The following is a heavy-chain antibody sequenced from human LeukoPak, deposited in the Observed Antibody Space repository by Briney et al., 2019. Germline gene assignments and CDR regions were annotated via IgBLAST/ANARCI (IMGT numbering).Heavy chain of an antibody. CDR3: ARAPKRITIFGVVNSYFDY. CDR2: ISAYNGNT. Sequence: ASVKVSCKASGYTFTSYGISWVRQAPGQGLEWMGWISAYNGNTNYAQKLQGRVTMTTDTSTSTAYMELRSLRSDDTAVYYCARAPKRITIFGVVNSYFDYWGQGTLVTVSS. CDR1: GYTFTSYG. J-gene: IGHJ4*02. V-gene: IGHV1-18*01. D-gene: IGHD3-3*01.